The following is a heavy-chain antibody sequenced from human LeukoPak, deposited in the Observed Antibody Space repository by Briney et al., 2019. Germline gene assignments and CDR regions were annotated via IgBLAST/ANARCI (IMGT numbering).Heavy chain of an antibody. V-gene: IGHV3-48*01. D-gene: IGHD1-26*01. Sequence: PGGSLRLSRAASGFTFSSYSMNWVRQAPGKGLEWVSYISSSSSTIYYADSVKGRFTISRDNAKNSLYLQMNSLRAEDTAVYYCASLVGATKDYWGQGTLVTVSS. CDR3: ASLVGATKDY. CDR1: GFTFSSYS. CDR2: ISSSSSTI. J-gene: IGHJ4*02.